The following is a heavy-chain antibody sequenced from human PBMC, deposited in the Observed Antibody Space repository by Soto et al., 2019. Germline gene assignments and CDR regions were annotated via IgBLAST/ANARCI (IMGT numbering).Heavy chain of an antibody. CDR3: ARTKAVHNTLRSRHFFDY. CDR1: GGSFRGYY. J-gene: IGHJ4*02. V-gene: IGHV4-59*01. CDR2: VYYSGNT. D-gene: IGHD2-15*01. Sequence: PSETLSLTGAVYGGSFRGYYCSWIRQPPWNGLEWIVYVYYSGNTNYNPSLTSRVTISVDLSKDQFSLRLSSVTTADTALYYCARTKAVHNTLRSRHFFDYWGQGTMVTVSS.